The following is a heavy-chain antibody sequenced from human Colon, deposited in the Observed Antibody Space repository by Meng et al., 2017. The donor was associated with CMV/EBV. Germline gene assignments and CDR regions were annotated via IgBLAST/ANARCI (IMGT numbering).Heavy chain of an antibody. CDR2: ISSSGSTI. V-gene: IGHV3-48*03. CDR1: GFTFSSYE. J-gene: IGHJ6*02. D-gene: IGHD3-3*01. Sequence: GESLKISCAASGFTFSSYEMNWVRQAPGKGLEWVSYISSSGSTIYYADSVKGRFTISRDNAKNSLYLQMNSLRAEDTAVYYCARDSPFGVVIWDYYYGMDVWGQGTTVTVSS. CDR3: ARDSPFGVVIWDYYYGMDV.